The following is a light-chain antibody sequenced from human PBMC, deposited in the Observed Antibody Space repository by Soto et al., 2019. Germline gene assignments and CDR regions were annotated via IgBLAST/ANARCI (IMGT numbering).Light chain of an antibody. V-gene: IGKV4-1*01. Sequence: DIVMTQSPDSLAVSLGERATINCKSSQSVFDSSSTESYLAWFQQKPGQPPKLLIYWASTRESGVPDRFSGSGSGTDFTLTISSLQAEDVAVYYCHQHHSTPWTFGRGTKVEIK. J-gene: IGKJ1*01. CDR1: QSVFDSSSTESY. CDR2: WAS. CDR3: HQHHSTPWT.